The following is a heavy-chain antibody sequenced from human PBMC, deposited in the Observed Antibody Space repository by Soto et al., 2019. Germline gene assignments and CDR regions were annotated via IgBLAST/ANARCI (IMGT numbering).Heavy chain of an antibody. CDR2: IYYSGST. D-gene: IGHD2-2*01. CDR3: ARAKARDCSSTSCYGLAFDI. Sequence: SETLSLTCTVSGGSISSYYWSWIRQPPGKGLEWIGYIYYSGSTNYNPSPKSRVTISVDTSKNQFSLKLSSVTAADTAVYYCARAKARDCSSTSCYGLAFDIWGQGTMVTVSS. V-gene: IGHV4-59*01. J-gene: IGHJ3*02. CDR1: GGSISSYY.